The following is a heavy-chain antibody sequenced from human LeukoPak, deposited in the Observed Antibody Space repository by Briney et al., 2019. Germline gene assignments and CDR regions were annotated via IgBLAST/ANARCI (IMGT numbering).Heavy chain of an antibody. J-gene: IGHJ4*02. CDR1: GYTFNGYY. D-gene: IGHD6-13*01. CDR3: ARGRASGLDY. CDR2: INPNSAGT. V-gene: IGHV1-2*06. Sequence: GASVKVSCKASGYTFNGYYMHWVRQAPGQGLEWMGQINPNSAGTDYAQKFQGRVTMTRDTSISTAYMELTRLTSDDTAVYYCARGRASGLDYWGQGTLVTVSS.